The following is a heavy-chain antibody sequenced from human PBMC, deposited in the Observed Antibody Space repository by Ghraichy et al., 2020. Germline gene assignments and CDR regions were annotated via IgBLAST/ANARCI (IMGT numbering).Heavy chain of an antibody. V-gene: IGHV4-39*01. CDR2: IYYSGST. J-gene: IGHJ4*02. D-gene: IGHD1-1*01. Sequence: SQTLSLTCTVSGGSISSSSYYWGWIRQPPGKGLEWIGSIYYSGSTYYNPSLKSRVTISVDTSKNQFSLKLSSVTAADTAVYYCARYEGTGTSLYYFDYWGQGTLVTVSS. CDR1: GGSISSSSYY. CDR3: ARYEGTGTSLYYFDY.